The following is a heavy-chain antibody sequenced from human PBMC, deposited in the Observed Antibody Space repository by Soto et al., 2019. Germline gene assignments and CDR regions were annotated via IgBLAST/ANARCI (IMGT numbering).Heavy chain of an antibody. V-gene: IGHV7-4-1*01. J-gene: IGHJ6*02. CDR2: INTNTGNP. CDR1: GYTFTSYA. CDR3: ARDPRRGYDFWSGYYGYYYGMDV. Sequence: ASVKVSCKASGYTFTSYAMDWVRQAPGQGLEWMGWINTNTGNPTYAQGFTGRFVFSLDTSVSTAYLQICSLKAEDTAVYYCARDPRRGYDFWSGYYGYYYGMDVWGQGTTVTVSS. D-gene: IGHD3-3*01.